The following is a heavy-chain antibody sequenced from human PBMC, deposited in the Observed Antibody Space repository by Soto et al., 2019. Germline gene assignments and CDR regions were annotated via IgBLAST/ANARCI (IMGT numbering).Heavy chain of an antibody. CDR2: IIPIFGTA. V-gene: IGHV1-69*13. CDR1: GGTFSSYA. Sequence: SVKVSCKASGGTFSSYAISWVRQAPGQGLEWMGGIIPIFGTANYAQKFQGRVTITADESTSTAYMELSSLRSEDTAVYYCARLGYCSGGSCYPYIDVDYWGQGTLVSVSS. CDR3: ARLGYCSGGSCYPYIDVDY. J-gene: IGHJ4*02. D-gene: IGHD2-15*01.